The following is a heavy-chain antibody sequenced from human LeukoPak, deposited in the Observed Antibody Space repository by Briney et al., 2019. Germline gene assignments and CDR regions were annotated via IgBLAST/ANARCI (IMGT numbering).Heavy chain of an antibody. CDR3: ARASGIQDMYYFDY. J-gene: IGHJ4*02. D-gene: IGHD1-26*01. CDR2: IYYSGST. Sequence: SETLSLTCAVSGYSISSGYYWGWIRQPPGKGLEWIGYIYYSGSTNYNPSLKSRVTISVDTSKNQFSLKLSSVTAADTAVYYCARASGIQDMYYFDYWGQGTLVTVSS. V-gene: IGHV4-61*01. CDR1: GYSISSGYY.